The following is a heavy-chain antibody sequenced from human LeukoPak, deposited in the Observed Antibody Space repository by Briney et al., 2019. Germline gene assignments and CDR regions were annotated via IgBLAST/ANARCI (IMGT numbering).Heavy chain of an antibody. CDR3: ARDRSAIYLPPYSYTWFYP. Sequence: SETLSLTCTVSGVSITSGDYYRGWIRQHPGKGLEWIGYIYYSGSTYYNPSLKSRVTISVDTSKNQFSLQLTSVTAADTAVYYCARDRSAIYLPPYSYTWFYPWGQGTLVTVSS. D-gene: IGHD2-15*01. CDR2: IYYSGST. J-gene: IGHJ5*02. CDR1: GVSITSGDYY. V-gene: IGHV4-30-4*01.